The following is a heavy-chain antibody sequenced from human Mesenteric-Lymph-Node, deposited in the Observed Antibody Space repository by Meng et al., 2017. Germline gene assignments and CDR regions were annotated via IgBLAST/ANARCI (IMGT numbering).Heavy chain of an antibody. D-gene: IGHD2-15*01. Sequence: GESLKISCAASGVTFRTHGMHWVRQSPGKGLEWVAVIWNDGSNKYYANSVKGRFTISSDMSKTTLYLEMNSLRAEDTAIYYCATSPGYCSGSSCYAVFGNDYWGQGTLVTVSS. CDR2: IWNDGSNK. CDR3: ATSPGYCSGSSCYAVFGNDY. J-gene: IGHJ4*02. CDR1: GVTFRTHG. V-gene: IGHV3-33*01.